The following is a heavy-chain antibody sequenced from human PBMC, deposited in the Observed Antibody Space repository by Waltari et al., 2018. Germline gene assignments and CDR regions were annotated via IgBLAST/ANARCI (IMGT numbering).Heavy chain of an antibody. V-gene: IGHV1-69*04. CDR1: GGTFSSYA. Sequence: QVQLVQSGAEVKKPGSSVKVSCKASGGTFSSYAISWVRQVPGQGLEWMGRLTPIRCIANYGQKVQGRVRITAEKSTRTAYMGLSSLRSEDTVVYYGARDLFIAVAGTAAFDIWGQGTMVTVSS. CDR3: ARDLFIAVAGTAAFDI. J-gene: IGHJ3*02. CDR2: LTPIRCIA. D-gene: IGHD6-19*01.